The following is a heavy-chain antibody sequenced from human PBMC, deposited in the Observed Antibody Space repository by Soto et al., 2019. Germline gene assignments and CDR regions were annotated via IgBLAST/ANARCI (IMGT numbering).Heavy chain of an antibody. J-gene: IGHJ3*02. V-gene: IGHV1-2*04. CDR3: ARAVLRYFDWAGPDAFDI. Sequence: ASVKVSCKASGYTFTGYYMHWVRQAPGQGLDWMGWINPNSGGTNYAQKFQGWVTMTRDTSISIAYMELSRLRSDDTAVYYCARAVLRYFDWAGPDAFDIWGQGTMVTVSS. CDR2: INPNSGGT. CDR1: GYTFTGYY. D-gene: IGHD3-9*01.